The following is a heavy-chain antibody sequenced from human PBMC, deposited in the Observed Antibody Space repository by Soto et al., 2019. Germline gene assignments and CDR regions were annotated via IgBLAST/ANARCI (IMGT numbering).Heavy chain of an antibody. V-gene: IGHV1-69*02. J-gene: IGHJ4*02. CDR1: GGTFSSYT. Sequence: QVQLVQSGAEVKKPGSSVKVSCKASGGTFSSYTISWVRQAPGQGLEWMGRIIPILGIANYAQKFQGRVTITADKSTSTGYMELSSLRSEDTAVYYCARARVVPAAMLYFDYWGQGTLVTVSS. CDR2: IIPILGIA. CDR3: ARARVVPAAMLYFDY. D-gene: IGHD2-2*01.